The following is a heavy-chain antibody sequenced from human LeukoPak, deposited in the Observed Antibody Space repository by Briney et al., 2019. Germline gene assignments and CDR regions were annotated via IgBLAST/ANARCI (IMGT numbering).Heavy chain of an antibody. V-gene: IGHV3-43*01. CDR1: GFTFDDYT. J-gene: IGHJ6*03. D-gene: IGHD3-9*01. Sequence: GGSLRLSCAASGFTFDDYTMHRVRQAPGKGLEWVSLIRWDGGSTYYADSVKGRFTISRDNSKNSLYLQMDSLRTEDTALYFCAKDFSADWLQCTHMDVWGKGTTVTVSS. CDR2: IRWDGGST. CDR3: AKDFSADWLQCTHMDV.